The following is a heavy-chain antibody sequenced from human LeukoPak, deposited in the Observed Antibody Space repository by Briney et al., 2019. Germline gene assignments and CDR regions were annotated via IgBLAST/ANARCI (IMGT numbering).Heavy chain of an antibody. D-gene: IGHD3-22*01. CDR2: ISAYNGNT. J-gene: IGHJ4*02. CDR3: ARDGRYYDSSGDEEIDY. CDR1: GYTFTSYG. V-gene: IGHV1-18*01. Sequence: ASVKVSCKASGYTFTSYGISWVRQAAGQGLEWMGWISAYNGNTNYAQKLQGRVTMTTDTSTSTAYMELRSLRSDDTAVYYCARDGRYYDSSGDEEIDYWGQGTLVTVSS.